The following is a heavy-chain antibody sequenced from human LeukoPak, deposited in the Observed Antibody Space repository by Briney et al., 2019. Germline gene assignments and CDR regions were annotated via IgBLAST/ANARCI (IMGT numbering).Heavy chain of an antibody. CDR1: GFTFSSYA. CDR2: ISYDGSNK. J-gene: IGHJ4*02. Sequence: GGSLRLSCAASGFTFSSYAMHWVRQAPGKGLEWVAVISYDGSNKYYADSVKGRFTISRDNSKNTLYLQMNSLRAEDTAVYYCAKGASYYDSSGYSADYFDYWGQGTLVTVSS. D-gene: IGHD3-22*01. CDR3: AKGASYYDSSGYSADYFDY. V-gene: IGHV3-30-3*01.